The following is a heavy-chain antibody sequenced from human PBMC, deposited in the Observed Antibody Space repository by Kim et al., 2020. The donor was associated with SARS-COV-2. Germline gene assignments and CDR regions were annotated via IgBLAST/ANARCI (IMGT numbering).Heavy chain of an antibody. D-gene: IGHD1-26*01. J-gene: IGHJ4*02. CDR2: ISYDGSNK. V-gene: IGHV3-30*04. CDR3: ARFPIVGAMGGGDYFDY. Sequence: GGSLRLSCAASGFTFSSYAMHWVRQAPGKGLEWVAVISYDGSNKYYADSVKGRFTISRDNSKNTLYLQMNSLRAEDTAVYYCARFPIVGAMGGGDYFDYWGQGTLVTVSS. CDR1: GFTFSSYA.